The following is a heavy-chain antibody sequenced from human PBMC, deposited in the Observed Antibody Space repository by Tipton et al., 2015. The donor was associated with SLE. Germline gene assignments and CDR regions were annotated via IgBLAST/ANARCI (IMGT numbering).Heavy chain of an antibody. CDR1: GYSISGSYY. CDR3: ARISPTEVNAFDI. V-gene: IGHV4-38-2*01. D-gene: IGHD4-23*01. CDR2: IYHSGST. J-gene: IGHJ3*02. Sequence: TLSLTCAVSGYSISGSYYWGWIRQPPGKGLEWIGTIYHSGSTYYNPSLKSRVTISVDTSKNQFSLKLSSVTAADTAVYYCARISPTEVNAFDIWGQGTMVTVSS.